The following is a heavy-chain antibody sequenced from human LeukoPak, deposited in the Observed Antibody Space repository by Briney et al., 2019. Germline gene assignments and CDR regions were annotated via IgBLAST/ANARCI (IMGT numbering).Heavy chain of an antibody. D-gene: IGHD5-12*01. J-gene: IGHJ3*01. CDR2: INPKSGVT. CDR1: GFIFDDYY. V-gene: IGHV1-2*02. CDR3: ARDRGYSGYEL. Sequence: ASVQVSCKASGFIFDDYYIHWVRQAPGQGLEWMGWINPKSGVTLDAQKFQGRVTKTSDTSISTAYLELSRLRSDDTAVYYCARDRGYSGYELWGQGTVVTVSS.